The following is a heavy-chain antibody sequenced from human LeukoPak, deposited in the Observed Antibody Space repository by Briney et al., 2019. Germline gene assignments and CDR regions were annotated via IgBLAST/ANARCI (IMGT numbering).Heavy chain of an antibody. V-gene: IGHV3-74*01. Sequence: PGGSLRLSCAASGFTFSSHWMHWVRQAPGKGLVWVSRINSDGSSTNYADSVKGRFTISRDNAKNTLYLRTNSLRPEDTVVYFCARGLRAGVPNALDIWGRGTMVTVSS. D-gene: IGHD2-21*02. J-gene: IGHJ3*02. CDR2: INSDGSST. CDR3: ARGLRAGVPNALDI. CDR1: GFTFSSHW.